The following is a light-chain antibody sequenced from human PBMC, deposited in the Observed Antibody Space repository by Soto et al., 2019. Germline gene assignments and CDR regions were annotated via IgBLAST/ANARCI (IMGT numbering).Light chain of an antibody. CDR2: QVT. J-gene: IGLJ1*01. Sequence: QSVLTQPASLSGSPGQSITISCTGTSSDLAICNYVSWYQQQPGKAPKLMIYQVTNLPSGVSNRFSGSRSGNTASLTISGLQAEEAADYYSSSYTDTRNYVFGTGTKVTV. CDR3: SSYTDTRNYV. CDR1: SSDLAICNY. V-gene: IGLV2-14*01.